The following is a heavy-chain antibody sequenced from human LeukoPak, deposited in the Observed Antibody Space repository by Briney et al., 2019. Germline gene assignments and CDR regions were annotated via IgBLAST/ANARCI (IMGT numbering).Heavy chain of an antibody. CDR1: GYTFTSYY. CDR3: ARASNKVVPAAAVDY. V-gene: IGHV1-46*01. J-gene: IGHJ4*02. D-gene: IGHD2-2*01. Sequence: ASVKVSCKASGYTFTSYYMHWVRQAPGQGLGWMGIINPSGGSTSYAQKFQGRVTMTRDMSTSTVYMELSSLRSEDTAVYYCARASNKVVPAAAVDYWGQGTLVTVSS. CDR2: INPSGGST.